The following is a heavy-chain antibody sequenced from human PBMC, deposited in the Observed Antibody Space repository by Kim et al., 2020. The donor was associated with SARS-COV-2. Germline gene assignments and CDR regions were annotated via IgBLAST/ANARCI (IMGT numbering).Heavy chain of an antibody. CDR3: AKRRGRGIAAAVPNWFDP. Sequence: GGSLRLSCAASGFTFSSYAMSWVRQAPGKGLEWVSAISGSGGSTYYADSVKGRFTISRDNSKNTLYLQMNSLRAEDTAVYYCAKRRGRGIAAAVPNWFDPWGQGTLVTVSS. J-gene: IGHJ5*02. D-gene: IGHD6-13*01. CDR2: ISGSGGST. V-gene: IGHV3-23*01. CDR1: GFTFSSYA.